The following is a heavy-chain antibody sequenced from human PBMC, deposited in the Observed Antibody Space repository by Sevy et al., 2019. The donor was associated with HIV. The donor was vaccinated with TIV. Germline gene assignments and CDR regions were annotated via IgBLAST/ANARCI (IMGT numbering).Heavy chain of an antibody. CDR3: ARGYPPGDAFDI. J-gene: IGHJ3*02. D-gene: IGHD1-1*01. Sequence: GGSLRLSCAASGFTFDDYGMSWVRQAPGKGLEWVSGINWNGGSTGYADSVKGRFTISRDNAKNSLYLQMNSLRAEDSALYYCARGYPPGDAFDIWGQGTMVTVSS. V-gene: IGHV3-20*04. CDR2: INWNGGST. CDR1: GFTFDDYG.